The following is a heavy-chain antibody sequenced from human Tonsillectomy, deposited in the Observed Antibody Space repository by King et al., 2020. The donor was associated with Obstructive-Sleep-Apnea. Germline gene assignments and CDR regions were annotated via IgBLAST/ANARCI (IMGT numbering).Heavy chain of an antibody. Sequence: QLVQSGSELKKPGASVKVSCKASGYTFTSYAMNWVRQAPGQGLEWMGWINTNTGKPTYAQGLTVRFVFSLDTSVSPAYLQISSLKVDDTAVYYCARVDGQWLKPKFPFDYWGQGTLVTVSS. V-gene: IGHV7-4-1*02. D-gene: IGHD6-19*01. CDR2: INTNTGKP. CDR3: ARVDGQWLKPKFPFDY. J-gene: IGHJ4*02. CDR1: GYTFTSYA.